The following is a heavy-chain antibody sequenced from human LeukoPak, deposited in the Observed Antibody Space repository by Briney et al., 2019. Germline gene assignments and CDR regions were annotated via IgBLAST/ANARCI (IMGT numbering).Heavy chain of an antibody. CDR2: ISGSGSTT. Sequence: GGSLRLSCAASGFTFSTYAMTWVRQAPGKGLEWVSVISGSGSTTYYADSVKGRFTISRGNSKNTLYLQMNSLRAEDTAVYYCAKDSCSSSSCYWDCWGRGTLVTVSS. V-gene: IGHV3-23*01. D-gene: IGHD2-2*01. J-gene: IGHJ4*02. CDR3: AKDSCSSSSCYWDC. CDR1: GFTFSTYA.